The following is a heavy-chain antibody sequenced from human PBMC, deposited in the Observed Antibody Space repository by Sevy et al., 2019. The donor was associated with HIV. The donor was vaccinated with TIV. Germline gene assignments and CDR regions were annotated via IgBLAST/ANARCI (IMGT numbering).Heavy chain of an antibody. CDR1: GYTFTDYY. CDR3: ARALYLHSIGYHSAYAFDI. CDR2: INPKSDAP. Sequence: ASVKVSCKASGYTFTDYYIHWMRQAPGQGLEWMGWINPKSDAPLYAQKFQGRITMTTDTSTSTAYMELSRLRSDDTAMYFCARALYLHSIGYHSAYAFDIWAQGTMVTVSS. D-gene: IGHD3-22*01. V-gene: IGHV1-2*02. J-gene: IGHJ3*02.